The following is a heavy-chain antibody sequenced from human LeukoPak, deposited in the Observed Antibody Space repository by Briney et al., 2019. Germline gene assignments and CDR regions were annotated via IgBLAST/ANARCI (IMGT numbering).Heavy chain of an antibody. CDR3: ARGYSYGYGPLDY. J-gene: IGHJ4*02. Sequence: ASVKVFCKTSGYSFTSYGINWVRQAPGQGLEWMGWISTDNGNTDYAQNLQGRVTMTTDTSTSTAYMELRSLRSDDTAVYYCARGYSYGYGPLDYWGQGTLVTVSS. CDR1: GYSFTSYG. V-gene: IGHV1-18*01. CDR2: ISTDNGNT. D-gene: IGHD5-18*01.